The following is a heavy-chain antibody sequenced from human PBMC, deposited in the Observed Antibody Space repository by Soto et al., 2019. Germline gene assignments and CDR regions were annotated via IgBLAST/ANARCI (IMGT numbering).Heavy chain of an antibody. D-gene: IGHD3-22*01. CDR1: GGTFSSYT. CDR2: IIPILGIA. CDR3: ARERITMIVVVPNDAFDI. Sequence: SVKVSCKASGGTFSSYTISWVRQAPGQGLEWMGRIIPILGIANYAQKFQGRVTITADKSTSTAYMELSSLRSEDTAVYYCARERITMIVVVPNDAFDIWGQGTMVTVSS. V-gene: IGHV1-69*04. J-gene: IGHJ3*02.